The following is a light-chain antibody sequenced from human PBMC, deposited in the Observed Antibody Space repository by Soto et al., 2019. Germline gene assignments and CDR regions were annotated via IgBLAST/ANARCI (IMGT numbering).Light chain of an antibody. CDR2: DTT. CDR1: QSVSGR. Sequence: EIVVTQSPATLSVSPGERATLSCRASQSVSGRLAWYQQKPGQAPRLLMYDTTTRATGFPARFSASGSGTEFTLTISDLQSEDFTVYFCQQYNKWPYTFGQGTKVDIK. J-gene: IGKJ2*01. V-gene: IGKV3-15*01. CDR3: QQYNKWPYT.